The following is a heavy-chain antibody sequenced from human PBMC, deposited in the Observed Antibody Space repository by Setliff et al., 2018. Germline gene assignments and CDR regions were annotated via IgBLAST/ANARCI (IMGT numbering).Heavy chain of an antibody. Sequence: GSLRLSCVASGFTFSGSAIHGVRQASGKGLEWIGQIGGKPDNYATKYGASAKGRFIISRDDSKKTAYLQMSSLEAEDTAMYYCLLPCTSGWYNWFDPWGQGTLVTSPQ. J-gene: IGHJ5*02. CDR1: GFTFSGSA. CDR3: LLPCTSGWYNWFDP. D-gene: IGHD6-19*01. V-gene: IGHV3-73*01. CDR2: IGGKPDNYAT.